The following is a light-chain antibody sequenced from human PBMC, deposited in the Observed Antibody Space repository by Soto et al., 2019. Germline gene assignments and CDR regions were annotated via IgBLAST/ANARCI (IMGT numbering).Light chain of an antibody. CDR3: QHYNSYSEA. Sequence: DIQMTQSPSTLSGSVGDRVTITCRASQTISSWLAWYQQKPGKAPKLLIYKASTLKSGVPSRFSGSGSGTEYTLTISSLQPDDFATYYYQHYNSYSEAFGQGTKVYIK. CDR2: KAS. J-gene: IGKJ1*01. CDR1: QTISSW. V-gene: IGKV1-5*03.